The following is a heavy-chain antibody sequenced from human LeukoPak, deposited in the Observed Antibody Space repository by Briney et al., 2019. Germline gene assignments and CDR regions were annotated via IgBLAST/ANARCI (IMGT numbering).Heavy chain of an antibody. CDR1: GYTFTNYG. D-gene: IGHD2-15*01. CDR2: IRASNGNI. J-gene: IGHJ6*02. CDR3: ARVRSHCSGGSCYSYYYYGMDV. V-gene: IGHV1-18*04. Sequence: GASVKVSCKASGYTFTNYGIPWVRQAPGQGLEGMGWIRASNGNIDYAQKLQGRVTMTTDTSTNTAYMELRSLTSDDTAVYYCARVRSHCSGGSCYSYYYYGMDVWGQGTTVTVSS.